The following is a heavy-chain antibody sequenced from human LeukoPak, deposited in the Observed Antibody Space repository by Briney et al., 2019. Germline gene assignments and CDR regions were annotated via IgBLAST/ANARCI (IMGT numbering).Heavy chain of an antibody. D-gene: IGHD6-13*01. V-gene: IGHV4-31*03. Sequence: PSQTLSLTCTVSGGSISSGGYYWSWIRQHPGKGLEWIGYIYYSGSTYYNPSLKSRVTISVDTSKNQFSLKLSSVTAADTAVYYCARGGIAAAGDWFHPWGQGTLVTVSS. CDR3: ARGGIAAAGDWFHP. CDR1: GGSISSGGYY. CDR2: IYYSGST. J-gene: IGHJ5*02.